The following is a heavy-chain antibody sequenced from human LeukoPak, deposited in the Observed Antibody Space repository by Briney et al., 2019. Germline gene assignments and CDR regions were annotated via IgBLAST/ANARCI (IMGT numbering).Heavy chain of an antibody. V-gene: IGHV4-39*01. D-gene: IGHD3-3*01. CDR1: GGSISSSYYY. J-gene: IGHJ4*02. CDR3: ARGLEYYDFWSGYYRGGPNYFDY. CDR2: IYYSGST. Sequence: SETLSLTCTISGGSISSSYYYWGWIRQPPGKGLEWIGSIYYSGSTYYNPSLKSRVTISVDTSKNQFSLKLSSVTAADTAVYYCARGLEYYDFWSGYYRGGPNYFDYWGQGTLVTVSS.